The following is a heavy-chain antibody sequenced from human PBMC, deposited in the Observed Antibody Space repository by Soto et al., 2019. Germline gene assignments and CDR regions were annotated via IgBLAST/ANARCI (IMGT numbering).Heavy chain of an antibody. J-gene: IGHJ4*02. D-gene: IGHD5-18*01. CDR3: AITAMINRDSSTSFDY. CDR2: IKSKSDGETA. Sequence: SIRLSCAASGLTLKNVWVTWVRKAPGKGLEWVGRIKSKSDGETADVAAPVKARFTISRDDSKNTVFLEMNSLKSEDTALYYCAITAMINRDSSTSFDYWGRGTQVTGSS. CDR1: GLTLKNVW. V-gene: IGHV3-15*01.